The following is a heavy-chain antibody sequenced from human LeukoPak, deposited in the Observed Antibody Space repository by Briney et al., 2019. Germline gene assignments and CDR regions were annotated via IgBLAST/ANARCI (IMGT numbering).Heavy chain of an antibody. CDR1: GFTISNYW. CDR2: ISSDGSRT. CDR3: ARSLGWYDY. J-gene: IGHJ4*02. V-gene: IGHV3-74*01. D-gene: IGHD6-19*01. Sequence: GGSLRLSCVPSGFTISNYWMHWVRQGPGKGLVWVSRISSDGSRTSYADSMKGRFTISRDNAKNTLYLQMSSLRAEDTAVYYCARSLGWYDYWGQGTLVTVSS.